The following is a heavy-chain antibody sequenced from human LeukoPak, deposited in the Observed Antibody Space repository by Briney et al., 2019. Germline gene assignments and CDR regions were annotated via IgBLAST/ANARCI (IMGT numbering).Heavy chain of an antibody. CDR2: IKEDGSEK. J-gene: IGHJ4*02. D-gene: IGHD3-10*01. Sequence: QSGGSLRLSCAASGFTFSSYWMSWVRQAPGKGLEWVANIKEDGSEKYYVDSVKGRFTISRDNAKNSLNLQMNSLRAEDTAVYYCARDKNARQSWSGELDYWGQGTLVTVSS. V-gene: IGHV3-7*01. CDR3: ARDKNARQSWSGELDY. CDR1: GFTFSSYW.